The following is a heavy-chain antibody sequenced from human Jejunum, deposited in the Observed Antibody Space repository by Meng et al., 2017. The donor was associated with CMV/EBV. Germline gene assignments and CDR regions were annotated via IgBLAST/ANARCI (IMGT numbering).Heavy chain of an antibody. CDR3: AKLQGLYSGTYYGHSFDF. CDR1: SDG. V-gene: IGHV3-30*02. CDR2: SRYDGTQD. J-gene: IGHJ6*02. Sequence: SDGMHWVRKAQGKGLEWVAFSRYDGTQDYYADSVKGRFTISRDSSDNTLYLQMKSLRSEDTAMYYCAKLQGLYSGTYYGHSFDFWGQGTTVTVSS. D-gene: IGHD1-26*01.